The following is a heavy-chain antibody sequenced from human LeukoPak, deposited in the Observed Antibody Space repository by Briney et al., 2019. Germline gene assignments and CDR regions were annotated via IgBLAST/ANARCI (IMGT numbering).Heavy chain of an antibody. J-gene: IGHJ5*02. V-gene: IGHV4-34*01. D-gene: IGHD5-18*01. CDR2: INHSGST. Sequence: SETLSLTCAVYGGSFSGYYWSWIRQPPGKGLEWIGEINHSGSTNYNPSLKSRVTISVDTSKNQFSLKLSSVTAADTAVYYCARRRIQLWSKHNWFDPWGQGTLVTVSS. CDR1: GGSFSGYY. CDR3: ARRRIQLWSKHNWFDP.